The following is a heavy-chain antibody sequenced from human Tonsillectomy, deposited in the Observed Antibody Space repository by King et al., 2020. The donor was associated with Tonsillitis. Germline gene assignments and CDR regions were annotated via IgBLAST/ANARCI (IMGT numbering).Heavy chain of an antibody. J-gene: IGHJ6*02. V-gene: IGHV2-70*15. CDR3: ARNGPNTVTNYYYYGMDV. CDR1: GFSLSTSGMC. Sequence: LTLQESGPALVKPTQTLTLTCTFSGFSLSTSGMCVSWIRQPPGKALEWLARIDWDDDKYYSTSLKTRLTISKDTSKNQVVLTMTNMDPVDTATYYCARNGPNTVTNYYYYGMDVWGQGTTVTVSS. CDR2: IDWDDDK. D-gene: IGHD4-17*01.